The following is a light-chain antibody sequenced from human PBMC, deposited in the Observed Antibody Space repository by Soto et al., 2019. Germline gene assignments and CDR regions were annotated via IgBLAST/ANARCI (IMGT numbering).Light chain of an antibody. Sequence: DIQMTQSPSTLSASVGDRVTITCRASQSISSWLAWYQQKPGKAPKLLIYKASSLESGVPSRFSGSGSGTEFTLTISSLQPDDFATYYCRRGWTFGQGTKVEIK. CDR3: RRGWT. CDR2: KAS. CDR1: QSISSW. J-gene: IGKJ1*01. V-gene: IGKV1-5*03.